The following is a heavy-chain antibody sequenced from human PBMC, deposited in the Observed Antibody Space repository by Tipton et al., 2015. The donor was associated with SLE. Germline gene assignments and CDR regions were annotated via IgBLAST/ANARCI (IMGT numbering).Heavy chain of an antibody. CDR3: ATILTSVTGLDQ. J-gene: IGHJ4*02. CDR1: GGSITSGGHY. D-gene: IGHD3-9*01. CDR2: IYLSGNT. V-gene: IGHV4-31*03. Sequence: TLSLTCSVSGGSITSGGHYWGWIRQLPGKGLEWIGYIYLSGNTFYNPSLKGRVTISLDTSRNQFSLNLNSVTAADTAVYYCATILTSVTGLDQWGQGTLVTVSS.